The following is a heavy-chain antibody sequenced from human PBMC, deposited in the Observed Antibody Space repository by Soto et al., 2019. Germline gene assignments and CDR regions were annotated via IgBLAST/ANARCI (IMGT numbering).Heavy chain of an antibody. Sequence: PSETLSLTCTVSGGSISSSSYYWGWIRQPPGKGLEWIGYIYYSGSTYYNPSLKSRVTISVDTSKNQFSLKLSSVTAADTAVYYCARDGYYYDSSGYQRVYYFDYWGQGTLVTVSS. J-gene: IGHJ4*02. CDR2: IYYSGST. D-gene: IGHD3-22*01. CDR3: ARDGYYYDSSGYQRVYYFDY. V-gene: IGHV4-39*07. CDR1: GGSISSSSYY.